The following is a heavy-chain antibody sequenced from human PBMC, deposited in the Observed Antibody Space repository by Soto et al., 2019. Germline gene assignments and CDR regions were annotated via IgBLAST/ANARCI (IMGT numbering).Heavy chain of an antibody. CDR2: IQSGGST. J-gene: IGHJ6*03. Sequence: EVQLVESGGDLVQPGGSLRLSCAASGFTVSSHYMNGVRQAPGKGLEWVSLIQSGGSTFYADSVKGRFTISRDNSKNTLFLQMNSLRVEDTAMYYCSRDDVYCSGGSCYGVPMVVWGRGTTVTVSS. D-gene: IGHD2-15*01. CDR3: SRDDVYCSGGSCYGVPMVV. V-gene: IGHV3-66*01. CDR1: GFTVSSHY.